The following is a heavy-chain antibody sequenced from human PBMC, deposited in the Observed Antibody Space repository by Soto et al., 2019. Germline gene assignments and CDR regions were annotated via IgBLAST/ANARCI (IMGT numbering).Heavy chain of an antibody. D-gene: IGHD6-19*01. V-gene: IGHV3-23*01. J-gene: IGHJ6*02. Sequence: PGGSLRLSCAASGFTFSSYAMSWVRQAPGKGLEWVSAISGSGGSTYYADSVKGRFTISRDNSKNTLYLQMNSLRAEDTAVYYCAKELRQWRPLGYYGMDVWGQGTTVTVS. CDR2: ISGSGGST. CDR1: GFTFSSYA. CDR3: AKELRQWRPLGYYGMDV.